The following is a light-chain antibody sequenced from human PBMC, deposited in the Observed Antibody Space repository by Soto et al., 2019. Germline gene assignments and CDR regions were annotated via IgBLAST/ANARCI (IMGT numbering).Light chain of an antibody. J-gene: IGLJ1*01. CDR2: AVS. CDR3: SSYTTSDNPYV. Sequence: QSVLTQPASVSGSPGQSITISCTGTSSDIGGYNSVSWYQQHPGKAPKLVIYAVSNRPSGVSSRFSGSKSGNTASLTMSGLQAEDEATYYCSSYTTSDNPYVFGTGTKVTVL. V-gene: IGLV2-14*01. CDR1: SSDIGGYNS.